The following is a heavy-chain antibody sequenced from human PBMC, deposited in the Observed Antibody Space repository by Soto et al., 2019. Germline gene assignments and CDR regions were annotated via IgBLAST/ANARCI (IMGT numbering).Heavy chain of an antibody. CDR2: IIPIFGTA. CDR1: GGTFSSYA. Sequence: SVKVSWKASGGTFSSYAISWVRQAPGQGLEWMGGIIPIFGTANYAQKFQGRVTITADESTSTAYMELSSLRSEDTAVYYCARHIVVVPNDGMDVWGQGTTVTVSS. CDR3: ARHIVVVPNDGMDV. D-gene: IGHD2-2*01. J-gene: IGHJ6*02. V-gene: IGHV1-69*13.